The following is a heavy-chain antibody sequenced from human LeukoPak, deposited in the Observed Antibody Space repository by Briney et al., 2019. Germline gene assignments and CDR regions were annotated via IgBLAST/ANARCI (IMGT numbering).Heavy chain of an antibody. V-gene: IGHV4-4*07. Sequence: SSETLSLTCTVSGGSISSYYWSWIRQPAGKGLEWIGRIYTSGSTNYNPSLKSRVTMSVDTSKNQFSLKLSSVTAADTAVYYCARARVVPAARGYYYYMDVWGKGTTVTVSS. D-gene: IGHD2-2*01. CDR2: IYTSGST. J-gene: IGHJ6*03. CDR1: GGSISSYY. CDR3: ARARVVPAARGYYYYMDV.